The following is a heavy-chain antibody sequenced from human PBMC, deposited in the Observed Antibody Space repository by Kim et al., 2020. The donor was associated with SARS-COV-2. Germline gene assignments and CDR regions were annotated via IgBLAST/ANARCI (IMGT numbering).Heavy chain of an antibody. D-gene: IGHD6-19*01. V-gene: IGHV3-64*01. J-gene: IGHJ4*02. CDR1: GFTFSSYA. Sequence: GGSLRLSCAASGFTFSSYAMHWVRQAPGKGLEYVSAISSNGGSTYYANSVKGRFTISRDNSKNTLYLQMGSLRAEDMAVYYCARPRRHSSGWYYFDYWGQGTLVTVSS. CDR3: ARPRRHSSGWYYFDY. CDR2: ISSNGGST.